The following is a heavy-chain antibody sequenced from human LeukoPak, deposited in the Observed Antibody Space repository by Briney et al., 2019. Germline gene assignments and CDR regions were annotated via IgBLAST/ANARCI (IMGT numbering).Heavy chain of an antibody. J-gene: IGHJ3*02. V-gene: IGHV3-7*01. CDR1: GFTFSNYW. CDR2: IRPDGREM. CDR3: ARDLRVERAFDI. Sequence: PGGSLRLSCAASGFTFSNYWMSWVRQALGKGLEWVANIRPDGREMLYVDSVKGRFTISRDNTKDSLGLQMNSLRAEDTAVYYCARDLRVERAFDIWGQGTMVTVSS.